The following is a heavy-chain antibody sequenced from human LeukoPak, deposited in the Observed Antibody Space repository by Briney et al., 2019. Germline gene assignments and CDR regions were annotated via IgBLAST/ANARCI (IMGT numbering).Heavy chain of an antibody. CDR2: INHSGST. CDR1: GGSFSGYY. Sequence: SETLSLTCAVYGGSFSGYYWSWIRQSPGKGLEWIGEINHSGSTNYNPSLKSRVTISVDTSKNQFSLKLSSVTAADTAVYYCARGDFAATTSSYYYYYMDVWGRGTTVTVSS. D-gene: IGHD5-12*01. J-gene: IGHJ6*03. V-gene: IGHV4-34*01. CDR3: ARGDFAATTSSYYYYYMDV.